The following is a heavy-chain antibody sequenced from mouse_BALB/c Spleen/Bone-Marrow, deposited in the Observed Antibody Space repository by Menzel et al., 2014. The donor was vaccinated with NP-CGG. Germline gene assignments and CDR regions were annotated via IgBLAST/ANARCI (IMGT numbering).Heavy chain of an antibody. D-gene: IGHD2-4*01. J-gene: IGHJ2*01. V-gene: IGHV5-6-3*01. Sequence: EVQGVESGGGLVQPGGSLKLSCAASGFTFSSYGVSWVRQTPDKRLELVATINSNGGSTYYPDSVKGRFTISRDNAKNTLCLQMSSLKSEDTAMYYCARDYDYDYWGQGTTLTVSS. CDR3: ARDYDYDY. CDR2: INSNGGST. CDR1: GFTFSSYG.